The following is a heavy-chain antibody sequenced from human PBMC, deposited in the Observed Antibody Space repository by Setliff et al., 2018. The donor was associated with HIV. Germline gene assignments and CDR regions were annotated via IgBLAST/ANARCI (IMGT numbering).Heavy chain of an antibody. J-gene: IGHJ4*02. CDR1: GGSLSNYY. CDR2: INHSVST. CDR3: ARDPHYFDTSGHYSWFYFDY. V-gene: IGHV4-34*01. D-gene: IGHD3-22*01. Sequence: SETLSLTCAVNGGSLSNYYWSWIRQSPGKGLEWIGEINHSVSTNYDPSLKSRVTMSVDKSKNQFSLKLTSVTAADTAVYFCARDPHYFDTSGHYSWFYFDYWGQGTLVTVSS.